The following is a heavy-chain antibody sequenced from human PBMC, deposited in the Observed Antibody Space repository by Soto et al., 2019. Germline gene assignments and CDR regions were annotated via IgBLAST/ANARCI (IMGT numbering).Heavy chain of an antibody. CDR3: AKDTYELFTWSYSYGYPYYYYYGMDV. D-gene: IGHD5-18*01. V-gene: IGHV3-30*18. CDR1: GFTFSSYG. J-gene: IGHJ6*02. Sequence: GGSLRLSCAASGFTFSSYGMHWVRQAPGKGLEWVAVISYDGSNKYYADSVKGRFTISRDNSKNTLYLQMNSLRAEDTAVYYCAKDTYELFTWSYSYGYPYYYYYGMDVWGQGTTVTVSS. CDR2: ISYDGSNK.